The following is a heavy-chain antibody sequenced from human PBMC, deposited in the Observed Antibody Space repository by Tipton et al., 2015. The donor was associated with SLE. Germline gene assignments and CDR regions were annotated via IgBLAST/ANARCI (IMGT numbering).Heavy chain of an antibody. CDR3: ARGWGYDSLYYYYGMDV. J-gene: IGHJ6*02. CDR1: GVSITTGAY. V-gene: IGHV4-61*08. Sequence: LRLSCTVSGVSITTGAYWTWIRQHPGKGLEWIGYINYSGSTNYNPSLKSRVTISVDTSKNQFSLKLSSVTAADTAVYYCARGWGYDSLYYYYGMDVWGQGTTVTVSS. CDR2: INYSGST. D-gene: IGHD5-12*01.